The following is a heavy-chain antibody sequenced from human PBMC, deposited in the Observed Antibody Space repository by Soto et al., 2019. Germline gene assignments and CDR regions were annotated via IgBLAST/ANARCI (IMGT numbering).Heavy chain of an antibody. D-gene: IGHD2-2*01. CDR3: AKDPPWTVGPLAMDV. J-gene: IGHJ6*02. CDR2: FSGSGGNI. Sequence: DVQLLESGGQLVQPGGSLRLSCVASGFTFSTHAMSWVRQVPGKGLEWVSTFSGSGGNIYYGESVKGRFTISRDDPKNTLYLDMNSLRVEDTAVYYCAKDPPWTVGPLAMDVWGQETTVTVSS. CDR1: GFTFSTHA. V-gene: IGHV3-23*01.